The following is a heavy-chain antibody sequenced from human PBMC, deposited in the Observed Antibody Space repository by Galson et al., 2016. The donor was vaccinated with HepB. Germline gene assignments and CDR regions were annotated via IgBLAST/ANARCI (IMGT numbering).Heavy chain of an antibody. J-gene: IGHJ4*02. V-gene: IGHV3-30*03. CDR1: GFSFSNYA. CDR2: VSSDGNTH. Sequence: SLRLSCAASGFSFSNYALHWVRQAPGKGLEWVAVVSSDGNTHFYGDAVKGRFTISRGNSKNTLFLHMNGLRPDDTAVYYCARDAKDHSILGDYGDNFDYWGQGSLVTVSS. D-gene: IGHD4-17*01. CDR3: ARDAKDHSILGDYGDNFDY.